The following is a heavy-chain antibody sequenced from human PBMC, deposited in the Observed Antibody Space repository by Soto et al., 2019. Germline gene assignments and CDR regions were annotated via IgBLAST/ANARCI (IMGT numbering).Heavy chain of an antibody. CDR2: IYTGGST. V-gene: IGHV4-4*07. Sequence: SETLSLTCTVSGGSISNYYWSWIRQPAGKGLEWIGRIYTGGSTNYNPSLKSRVIMSTDTSKNQFSLRLTSVTAADTAVYYCSRARVAPPGRGSLIMSLVYGRPGALLTVFS. CDR1: GGSISNYY. J-gene: IGHJ4*01. CDR3: SRARVAPPGRGSLIMSLVY. D-gene: IGHD6-13*01.